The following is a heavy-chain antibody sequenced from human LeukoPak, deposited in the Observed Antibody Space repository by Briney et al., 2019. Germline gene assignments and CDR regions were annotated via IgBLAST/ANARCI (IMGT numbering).Heavy chain of an antibody. Sequence: SETLSLTCTVSGGSISSYYWSWIRQPPGKGLEWIGYIYYSGSTNYNPSLKSRVTISVDTSKNQFSLKLSSVTAADTAVYYCARGLLDGYTHPAAFDIWGQGTMVTVSP. CDR2: IYYSGST. CDR1: GGSISSYY. J-gene: IGHJ3*02. V-gene: IGHV4-59*01. D-gene: IGHD5-24*01. CDR3: ARGLLDGYTHPAAFDI.